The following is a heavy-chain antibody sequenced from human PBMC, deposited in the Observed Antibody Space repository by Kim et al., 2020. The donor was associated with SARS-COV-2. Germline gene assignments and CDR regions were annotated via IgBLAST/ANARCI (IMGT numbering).Heavy chain of an antibody. V-gene: IGHV1-18*01. CDR3: ARGGWGAAPLNF. CDR1: GYTFTSYA. Sequence: ASVKVSCKASGYTFTSYAFSWVRQAPGQGLEWMGWLSAYNGNANYAQKLHGRVTMTTDTSTSTAYLELRSLRSDDTAVYYCARGGWGAAPLNFWGQGTLVTVSS. J-gene: IGHJ4*02. D-gene: IGHD1-26*01. CDR2: LSAYNGNA.